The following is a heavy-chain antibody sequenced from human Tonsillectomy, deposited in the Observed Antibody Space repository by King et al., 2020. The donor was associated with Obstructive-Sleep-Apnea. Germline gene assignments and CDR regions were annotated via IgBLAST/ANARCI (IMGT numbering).Heavy chain of an antibody. CDR1: GGSFSGYY. CDR3: ARGKGRWLQFDAFDI. D-gene: IGHD5-24*01. CDR2: INHSGST. J-gene: IGHJ3*02. V-gene: IGHV4-34*01. Sequence: HVQLQQWGAGLLKPSETLSLTCAVYGGSFSGYYWSWIRQPPGKGLEWIGEINHSGSTNYNPSLKSRVTISVDTSKNQFSLKLSSVTAADTAVDYCARGKGRWLQFDAFDIWGQGTMVTVSS.